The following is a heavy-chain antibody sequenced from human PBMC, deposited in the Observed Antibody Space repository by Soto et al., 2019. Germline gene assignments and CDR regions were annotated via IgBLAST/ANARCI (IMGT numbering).Heavy chain of an antibody. Sequence: ASVKVSCKASGYTFTGYYMHWVRQAPGQGLEWMGWINPNSGGTNYAQKFQGWVTMTRDTSISTAYMELSRLRSDDTAVYYCAICSSTSCYRQNYYYYGMDVWGQGTRVTVSS. CDR1: GYTFTGYY. CDR2: INPNSGGT. V-gene: IGHV1-2*04. J-gene: IGHJ6*02. D-gene: IGHD2-2*01. CDR3: AICSSTSCYRQNYYYYGMDV.